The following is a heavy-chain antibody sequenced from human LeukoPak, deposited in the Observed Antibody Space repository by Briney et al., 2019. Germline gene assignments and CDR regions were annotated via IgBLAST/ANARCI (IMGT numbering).Heavy chain of an antibody. J-gene: IGHJ6*02. V-gene: IGHV4-59*01. Sequence: AETLSLTCTVSGDSISNYYWSWIRQPPGKGLEWIGYIYYSGSTNYNPSLKSRVTISVDTSKNQFSLKLSSVTAADTAVYYCARHDYHYGMDVWGQGTTVTVSS. CDR3: ARHDYHYGMDV. CDR2: IYYSGST. CDR1: GDSISNYY.